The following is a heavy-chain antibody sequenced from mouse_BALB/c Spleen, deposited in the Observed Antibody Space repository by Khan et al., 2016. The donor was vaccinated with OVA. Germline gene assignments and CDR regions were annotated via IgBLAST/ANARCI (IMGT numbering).Heavy chain of an antibody. V-gene: IGHV5-17*02. CDR1: GFTFSSYG. CDR3: AASYYYGYYFDF. D-gene: IGHD1-1*01. J-gene: IGHJ2*01. CDR2: ISGDSTTI. Sequence: EVELVESGGGLVQPGGSRKLSCAASGFTFSSYGMHWVRQAPEKGLEWVAYISGDSTTIYYADTVKGRFTISRDNPKNTLFLQVTSLLSKDSAMYYCAASYYYGYYFDFWGQGTTLTVSS.